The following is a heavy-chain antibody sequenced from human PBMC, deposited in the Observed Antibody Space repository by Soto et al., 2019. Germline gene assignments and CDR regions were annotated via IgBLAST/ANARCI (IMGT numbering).Heavy chain of an antibody. D-gene: IGHD5-18*01. Sequence: SETLSLTCTVSGGSIRSGGYYWSWVRQNPRKGLEWIGNIYYSGNTYYNPSLKSRLTISVDTSKNQFSLNLSSVTAADTAVYYCARDRLMATAGTARHYFGLDFWGQGTTVTVSS. CDR1: GGSIRSGGYY. J-gene: IGHJ6*02. CDR3: ARDRLMATAGTARHYFGLDF. V-gene: IGHV4-31*03. CDR2: IYYSGNT.